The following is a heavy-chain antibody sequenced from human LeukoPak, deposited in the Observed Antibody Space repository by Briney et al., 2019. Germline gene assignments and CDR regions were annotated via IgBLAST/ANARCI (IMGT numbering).Heavy chain of an antibody. V-gene: IGHV4-34*01. CDR1: GGSFSGYY. J-gene: IGHJ4*02. D-gene: IGHD5-18*01. Sequence: SETLSLTCAVYGGSFSGYYWSWIRQPPGKGLEWIGEINHSGSTNYNPSLKSRVTISVDTSKNQFSLKLSSVTAADTAVYYCARDPEGVGSYGPAYFDYWGQGTLVTVSS. CDR2: INHSGST. CDR3: ARDPEGVGSYGPAYFDY.